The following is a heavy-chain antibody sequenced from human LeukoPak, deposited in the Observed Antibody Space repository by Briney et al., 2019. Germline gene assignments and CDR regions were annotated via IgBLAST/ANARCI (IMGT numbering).Heavy chain of an antibody. V-gene: IGHV3-9*01. D-gene: IGHD1-1*01. CDR1: GFTFDDYA. CDR2: ISWNSGSI. CDR3: ARSNDHDY. J-gene: IGHJ4*02. Sequence: GRSLRLSCAASGFTFDDYAMHWVRQAPGKGLEWVSGISWNSGSIGYADSVKGRFTISRDNAKNSLYLQMNSLRAEDTALYYCARSNDHDYWGQGTLVTVSS.